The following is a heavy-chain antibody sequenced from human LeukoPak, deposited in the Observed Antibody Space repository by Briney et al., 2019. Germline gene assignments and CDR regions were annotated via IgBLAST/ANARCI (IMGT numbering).Heavy chain of an antibody. CDR3: ARAYYDFWSGYFDY. V-gene: IGHV4-30-4*08. D-gene: IGHD3-3*01. CDR2: IYYSGSN. J-gene: IGHJ4*02. CDR1: GGSISSGDYY. Sequence: PSQTLSLTCTVSGGSISSGDYYWSWIRQPPGKGLEWLGYIYYSGSNYYNPSLKSRVTISVDTSKNQFSLKLSSVTAADTAVYYCARAYYDFWSGYFDYWGQGTLVTVSS.